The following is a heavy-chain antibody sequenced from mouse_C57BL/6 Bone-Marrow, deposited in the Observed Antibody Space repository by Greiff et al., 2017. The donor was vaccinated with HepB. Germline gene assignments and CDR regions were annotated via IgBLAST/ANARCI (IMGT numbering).Heavy chain of an antibody. V-gene: IGHV1-53*01. D-gene: IGHD2-5*01. CDR2: INPSNGGT. Sequence: QVHVKQPGTELVKPGASVKLSCKASGYTFTSYWMHWVKQRPGQGLEWIGNINPSNGGTNYNEKFKSKATLTVDKSSSTAYMQLSSLTSEDSAVYYCAREGYSNFSWFAYWGQGTLVTVSA. J-gene: IGHJ3*01. CDR1: GYTFTSYW. CDR3: AREGYSNFSWFAY.